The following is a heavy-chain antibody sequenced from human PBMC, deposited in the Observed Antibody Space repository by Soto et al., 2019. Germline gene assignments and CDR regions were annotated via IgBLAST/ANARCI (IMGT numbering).Heavy chain of an antibody. CDR3: ARSLLQGDF. V-gene: IGHV1-46*01. D-gene: IGHD2-21*01. CDR1: GYTFIHYY. CDR2: INPNGGST. J-gene: IGHJ4*02. Sequence: QVQLVQSGAEVKKPGASVKISCKASGYTFIHYYIHWVRQAPGQGLEWMAIINPNGGSTNYAQKFQGRVTVTSDTSTTTASRELNSLESDDTAVYFCARSLLQGDFWGQGTRVTVSS.